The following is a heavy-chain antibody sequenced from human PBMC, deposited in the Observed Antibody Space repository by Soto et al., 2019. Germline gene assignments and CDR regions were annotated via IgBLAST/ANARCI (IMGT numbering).Heavy chain of an antibody. CDR1: GFTFSSYA. Sequence: PGGSLRLSCAASGFTFSSYAMHWVRQAPGKGLEWVAVISYDGSNKYYADSVKGRFTISRDNFKNTLYLQMNSLRAEDTAVYYCARDLLRIAPSYYGMDVWGQGTTVTVSS. CDR2: ISYDGSNK. J-gene: IGHJ6*02. CDR3: ARDLLRIAPSYYGMDV. V-gene: IGHV3-30-3*01. D-gene: IGHD6-13*01.